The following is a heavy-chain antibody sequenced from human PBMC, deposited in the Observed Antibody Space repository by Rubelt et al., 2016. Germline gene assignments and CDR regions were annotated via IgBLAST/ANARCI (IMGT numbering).Heavy chain of an antibody. V-gene: IGHV4-39*07. CDR3: ARHDTGSFLFDF. D-gene: IGHD1-26*01. CDR1: GGSISSNSYY. CDR2: SYYSGST. J-gene: IGHJ4*02. Sequence: QLQLQESGPGLVQPSETLSLTCTVSGGSISSNSYYLGWIRQPTGKGLEWIGRSYYSGSTYYTPSLKSRVTILVDNSKNQLSLKLGFVTAADTAVYYCARHDTGSFLFDFWGQGTPVTVSS.